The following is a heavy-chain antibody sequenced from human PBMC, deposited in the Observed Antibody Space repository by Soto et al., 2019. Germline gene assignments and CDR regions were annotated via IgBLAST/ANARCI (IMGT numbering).Heavy chain of an antibody. CDR2: STNKANSYTT. V-gene: IGHV3-72*01. D-gene: IGHD1-26*01. Sequence: EGQLVESGGGLVQPGGSLRLSCEASGFIVTDHYMDWVRQAPGKGLEWVGRSTNKANSYTTEYAASVKGRFTISRDDSKNAVYLQMNKLKTEDTAVYCCASLAGAKEGFDYWGQGNQVTVSS. J-gene: IGHJ4*02. CDR3: ASLAGAKEGFDY. CDR1: GFIVTDHY.